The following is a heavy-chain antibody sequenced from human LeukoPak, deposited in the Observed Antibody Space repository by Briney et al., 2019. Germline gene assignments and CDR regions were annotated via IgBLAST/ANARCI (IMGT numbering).Heavy chain of an antibody. CDR1: GFTFSSYA. Sequence: QTGGSLRLSCAASGFTFSSYAMSWVRQAPGKGLEWVSAISGSGGSTYYADSVKGRFTISRDNSKNTLYLQMNSLRAEDTAVYYCAKSGDVVVVPAAIWFDPWGQGTLVTVSS. V-gene: IGHV3-23*01. J-gene: IGHJ5*02. CDR2: ISGSGGST. CDR3: AKSGDVVVVPAAIWFDP. D-gene: IGHD2-2*01.